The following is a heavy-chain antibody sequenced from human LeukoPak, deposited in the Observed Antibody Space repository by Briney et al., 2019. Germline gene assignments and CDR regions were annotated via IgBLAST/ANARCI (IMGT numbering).Heavy chain of an antibody. Sequence: PGGSLRLSCAASGFTVSSNYMSWVRQAPGKGLEWVSAISGSGGSTYYADSVKGRFTISRDNSKNTLYLQMNSLRAEDTAVYYCAKIDYDFWSGALDYWGQGTLVTVSS. CDR2: ISGSGGST. CDR1: GFTVSSNY. J-gene: IGHJ4*02. V-gene: IGHV3-23*01. D-gene: IGHD3-3*01. CDR3: AKIDYDFWSGALDY.